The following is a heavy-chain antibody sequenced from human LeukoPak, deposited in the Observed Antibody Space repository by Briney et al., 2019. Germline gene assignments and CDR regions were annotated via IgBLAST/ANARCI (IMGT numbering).Heavy chain of an antibody. CDR2: INSYAGDST. Sequence: GGSLRLSCVASGFTFNTYIMTWVRQAPGKGLEWVAAINSYAGDSTYYADSVKGRFTIFRDNYQNTLYLQMGSLRAEDTAVYHCAKDFGGSYLYFDNWGQGTLVTVSS. J-gene: IGHJ4*02. CDR1: GFTFNTYI. CDR3: AKDFGGSYLYFDN. V-gene: IGHV3-23*01. D-gene: IGHD1-26*01.